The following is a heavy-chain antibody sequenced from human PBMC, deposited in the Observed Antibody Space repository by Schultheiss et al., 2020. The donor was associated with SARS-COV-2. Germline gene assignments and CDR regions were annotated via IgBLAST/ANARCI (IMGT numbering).Heavy chain of an antibody. D-gene: IGHD6-19*01. CDR1: GGTFSSYA. J-gene: IGHJ6*02. V-gene: IGHV1-69*06. CDR2: IITIFGTA. Sequence: SVKVSCKASGGTFSSYAISWVRQAPGQGLEWMGGIITIFGTANYAQKFQGRVTITADKSTSTAYMELSSLRSEDTAVYYCARASVAGTEDEEFGLLGYYGMDVWGQGTTVTVSS. CDR3: ARASVAGTEDEEFGLLGYYGMDV.